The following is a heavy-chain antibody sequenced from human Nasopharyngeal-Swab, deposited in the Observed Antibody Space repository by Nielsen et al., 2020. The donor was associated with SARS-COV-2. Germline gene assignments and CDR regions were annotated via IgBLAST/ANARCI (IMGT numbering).Heavy chain of an antibody. CDR2: ISYDGSNK. Sequence: LSLTCAASGFTFSRYGMHWVRQAPGKGLEWVAVISYDGSNKYYADSVKGRFTISRDNSKNTLYLQMNSLRAEDTAVYYCARGIAVAATWGFDYWGQGTLVTVSS. CDR1: GFTFSRYG. D-gene: IGHD6-19*01. CDR3: ARGIAVAATWGFDY. J-gene: IGHJ4*02. V-gene: IGHV3-30*03.